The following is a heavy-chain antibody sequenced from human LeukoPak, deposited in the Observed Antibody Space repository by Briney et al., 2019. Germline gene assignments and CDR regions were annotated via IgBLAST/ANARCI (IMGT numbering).Heavy chain of an antibody. J-gene: IGHJ6*04. D-gene: IGHD6-19*01. CDR2: IKEDGSEK. V-gene: IGHV3-7*03. CDR1: GFTFSRYW. Sequence: GGSLRLSCAASGFTFSRYWMSWVRKAPGKGLEWVASIKEDGSEKYYVDSVKGRFIISRDNAKNSLSLQMNSLRAEDTAVYYCARDFWQWLIRVYYYYGMDVWGKGTTVTVSS. CDR3: ARDFWQWLIRVYYYYGMDV.